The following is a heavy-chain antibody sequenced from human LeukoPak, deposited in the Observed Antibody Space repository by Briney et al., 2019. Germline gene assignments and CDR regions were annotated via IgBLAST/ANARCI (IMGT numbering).Heavy chain of an antibody. CDR1: GFTFSNHG. CDR3: AKDDAWLRFGE. CDR2: ISPSGDIT. J-gene: IGHJ4*02. D-gene: IGHD3-10*01. V-gene: IGHV3-23*01. Sequence: GGSLRLSCAPPGFTFSNHGMIWVREAPGKELEWVSGISPSGDITYYADSVKGRFTISRDNSKNTLYLEVISLTAEDTAVYYCAKDDAWLRFGEWSQGTLVTVSS.